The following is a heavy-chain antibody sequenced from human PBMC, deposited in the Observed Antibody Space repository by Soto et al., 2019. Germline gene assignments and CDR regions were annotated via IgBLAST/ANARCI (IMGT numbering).Heavy chain of an antibody. J-gene: IGHJ4*02. D-gene: IGHD4-17*01. CDR3: ATMGTPVTGLYYFDY. CDR1: GGSISSGNYY. Sequence: QVQLQESGPGLVKPSQTLSLTCTVSGGSISSGNYYWSWIRQPPGKGLEWIGFISYSGTTHYSASLGSRVSISVATSKKQFSLDLSSVTAADTAVYYCATMGTPVTGLYYFDYWGQGTLVTVSS. V-gene: IGHV4-30-4*01. CDR2: ISYSGTT.